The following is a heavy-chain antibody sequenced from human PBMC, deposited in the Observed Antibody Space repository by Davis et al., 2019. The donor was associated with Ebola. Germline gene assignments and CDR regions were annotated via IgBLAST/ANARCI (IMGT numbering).Heavy chain of an antibody. Sequence: SETLSLTCTVSGGSISSGGYYWSWIRQHPGKGLEWIGYIYYSGSTNYNPSLKSRVTISVDTSKNQFSLKLSSVTAADTAVYYCARTGLWFGELPLSYFDYWGQGTLVTVSS. V-gene: IGHV4-61*08. CDR1: GGSISSGGYY. D-gene: IGHD3-10*01. J-gene: IGHJ4*02. CDR3: ARTGLWFGELPLSYFDY. CDR2: IYYSGST.